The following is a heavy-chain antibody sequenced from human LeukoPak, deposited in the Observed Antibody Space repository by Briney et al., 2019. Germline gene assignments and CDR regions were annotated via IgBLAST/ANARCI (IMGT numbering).Heavy chain of an antibody. D-gene: IGHD1-26*01. CDR1: GFTFSTST. CDR3: ATEWALAQN. CDR2: LSGSSSYI. J-gene: IGHJ4*02. V-gene: IGHV3-21*01. Sequence: GGSLRLSCAASGFTFSTSTMSWVRQAPGKGLEWVSSLSGSSSYIYYADSMKGRFTISRDNAKKSLYLQMDSLRAEDTAIYFCATEWALAQNWGQGTLVTVSS.